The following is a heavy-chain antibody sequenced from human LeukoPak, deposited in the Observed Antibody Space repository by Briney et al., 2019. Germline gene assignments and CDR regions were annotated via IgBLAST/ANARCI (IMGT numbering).Heavy chain of an antibody. Sequence: ASVKVSCKASGYTFTSYGISWVRQSPGQGLEWMGWISAYNGNANYAQKLQGRVTMTTDTSTSTAYMELRSLRSDDTAVYYCAREADYGDYVHWGQGTLVTVSS. CDR1: GYTFTSYG. D-gene: IGHD4-17*01. CDR2: ISAYNGNA. J-gene: IGHJ4*02. V-gene: IGHV1-18*01. CDR3: AREADYGDYVH.